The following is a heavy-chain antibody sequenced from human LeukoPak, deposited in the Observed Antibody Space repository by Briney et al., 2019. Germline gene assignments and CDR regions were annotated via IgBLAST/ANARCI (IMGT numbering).Heavy chain of an antibody. CDR1: GYTLTELS. CDR2: FDPEGGET. Sequence: ASVKVSCKVSGYTLTELSMHWVRQAPGKGLEWMGGFDPEGGETIYAQNFQGRVTMTEDKSTDTAYMELSSLRSEDTAVYYCATTHRYYSRSTCSRFDPWGQGTLVTVSS. V-gene: IGHV1-24*01. D-gene: IGHD2-2*01. CDR3: ATTHRYYSRSTCSRFDP. J-gene: IGHJ5*02.